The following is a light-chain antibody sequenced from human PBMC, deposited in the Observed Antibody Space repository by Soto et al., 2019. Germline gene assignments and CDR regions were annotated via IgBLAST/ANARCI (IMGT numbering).Light chain of an antibody. CDR1: TSNIEKNP. V-gene: IGLV1-51*01. J-gene: IGLJ2*01. CDR3: ATWDTSRSVV. Sequence: QSVLTQPPSVSAAPGQKVTISCSGSTSNIEKNPVSWYQQLPGTAPKLLISDSDHRPSGIPDRFSGSKSGTSATLDITGLQTGDAGTYYCATWDTSRSVVFGGGTKLTVL. CDR2: DSD.